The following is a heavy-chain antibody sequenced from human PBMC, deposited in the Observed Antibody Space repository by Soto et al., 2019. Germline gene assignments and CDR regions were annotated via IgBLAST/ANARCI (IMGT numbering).Heavy chain of an antibody. J-gene: IGHJ6*02. V-gene: IGHV3-30*18. CDR1: GFTFSSYG. CDR3: AKDLHSSGWSSLGYYYYGMDV. D-gene: IGHD6-19*01. CDR2: ISYDGSNK. Sequence: QVQLVESGGGVVQPGRSLRLSCAASGFTFSSYGMHWVRQAPGKGLEWVAVISYDGSNKYYADSVKGRFTISRDNSKNPLYLQMNSLRAEDTAVYYCAKDLHSSGWSSLGYYYYGMDVWGQGTTVTVSS.